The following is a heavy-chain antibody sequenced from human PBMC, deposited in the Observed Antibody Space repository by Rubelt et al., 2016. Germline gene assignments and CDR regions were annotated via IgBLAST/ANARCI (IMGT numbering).Heavy chain of an antibody. V-gene: IGHV1-2*02. CDR1: GGTFSSYA. CDR2: INPNSGGT. CDR3: ARDEQDGFDI. Sequence: QVQLVQSGAEVKKPGSSVKVSCKASGGTFSSYAISWVRQAPGQGLEWMGWINPNSGGTNYAQKFQGRVTMTRDTSISTAYMELSRLRSDDTAVYYCARDEQDGFDIWGQGTMVTVSS. D-gene: IGHD6-13*01. J-gene: IGHJ3*02.